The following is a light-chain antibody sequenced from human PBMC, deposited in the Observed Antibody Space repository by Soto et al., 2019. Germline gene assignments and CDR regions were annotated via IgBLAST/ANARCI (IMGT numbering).Light chain of an antibody. J-gene: IGKJ4*02. Sequence: EIVMTQSPATLSVSPGERATLSCRASQSVSSNLAWYQQKPGQAPRLLIYGASTRATGIPARFSGSGSGTEFTLSISILQSEDVAVYYCQQYNNRPTLTFGVGTKVEIQ. CDR2: GAS. CDR1: QSVSSN. V-gene: IGKV3-15*01. CDR3: QQYNNRPTLT.